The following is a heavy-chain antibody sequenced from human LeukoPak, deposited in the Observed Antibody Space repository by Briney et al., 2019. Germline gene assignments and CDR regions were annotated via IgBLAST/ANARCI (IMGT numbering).Heavy chain of an antibody. Sequence: ASVKVSCKASGYTFTSYDNNWVRQATGQGLEWMGWMNPNSGNTGYAQKFQGRVTITRNTSISTAYMELSSLRSEDTAVYYCARGRYDFWSGYYNFDYWGQGTLVTVSS. D-gene: IGHD3-3*01. V-gene: IGHV1-8*03. CDR1: GYTFTSYD. CDR3: ARGRYDFWSGYYNFDY. J-gene: IGHJ4*02. CDR2: MNPNSGNT.